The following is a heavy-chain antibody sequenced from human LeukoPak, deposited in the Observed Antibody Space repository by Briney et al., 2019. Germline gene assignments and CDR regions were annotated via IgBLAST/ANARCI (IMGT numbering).Heavy chain of an antibody. D-gene: IGHD6-13*01. CDR3: ARGSSSWYYAFDI. V-gene: IGHV4-59*01. CDR2: IYYSGST. Sequence: SETLSLTCTVSGGSISSYYWSWIRPPPGKGLEWSGYIYYSGSTNYNPSLKSRVTISVDTSKKQFSLKLSSVTAADTAVYYCARGSSSWYYAFDIWGQGTMVTVS. CDR1: GGSISSYY. J-gene: IGHJ3*02.